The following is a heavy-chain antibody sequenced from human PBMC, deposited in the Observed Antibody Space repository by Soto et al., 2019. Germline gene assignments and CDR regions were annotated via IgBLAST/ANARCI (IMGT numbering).Heavy chain of an antibody. CDR1: GFTFSSYG. J-gene: IGHJ3*02. D-gene: IGHD5-12*01. V-gene: IGHV3-33*01. Sequence: GGSLRLSCAASGFTFSSYGMHWVRQAPGKGLEWVAVIWYDGSNKYYADSVKGRFTISRDNSKNTLYLQMNSLRAEDTAVYYCARVSVEMATFAFDIWGQGTMVTVSS. CDR2: IWYDGSNK. CDR3: ARVSVEMATFAFDI.